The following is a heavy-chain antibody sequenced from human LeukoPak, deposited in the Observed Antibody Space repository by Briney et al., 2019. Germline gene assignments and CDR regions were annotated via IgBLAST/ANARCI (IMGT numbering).Heavy chain of an antibody. Sequence: GGSLRLSCAVSGLTFSNYWMSWVRQAPGKGLEWVGRVKSKTDGGTTEYAAAVKGRFTISRDDSKNTLHLEMNSLKTEDTGVYYCATGARGRDWGQGTLVT. CDR3: ATGARGRD. D-gene: IGHD3-10*01. J-gene: IGHJ4*02. V-gene: IGHV3-15*01. CDR1: GLTFSNYW. CDR2: VKSKTDGGTT.